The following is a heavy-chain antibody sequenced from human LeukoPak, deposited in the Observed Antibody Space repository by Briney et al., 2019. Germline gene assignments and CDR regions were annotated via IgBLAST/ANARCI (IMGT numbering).Heavy chain of an antibody. CDR1: GYTFNGYY. CDR2: INPNSGGT. CDR3: ARPLQQWPYYGLDV. V-gene: IGHV1-2*02. Sequence: ASVKVSCKASGYTFNGYYMHWVRQAHGQGLECMGWINPNSGGTNYAQKFQGRVTMTRDTSISTAYMELSRLRSDDTAVYYCARPLQQWPYYGLDVWGQGTTVTVSS. J-gene: IGHJ6*02. D-gene: IGHD1-1*01.